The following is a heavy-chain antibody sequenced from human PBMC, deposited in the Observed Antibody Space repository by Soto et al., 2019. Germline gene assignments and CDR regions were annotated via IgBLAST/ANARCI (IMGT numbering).Heavy chain of an antibody. CDR2: ISGSGGST. V-gene: IGHV3-23*01. CDR1: GFTFSSYA. CDR3: AKAGLVVVVPTGDY. D-gene: IGHD3-22*01. Sequence: GGSLRLSCAASGFTFSSYAMSWVRQAPGKGLEWVSAISGSGGSTYYADSVKGRFTISRDNSKNTLYLQMNSLRAEDTAVYYCAKAGLVVVVPTGDYWGQGTLVTVSS. J-gene: IGHJ4*02.